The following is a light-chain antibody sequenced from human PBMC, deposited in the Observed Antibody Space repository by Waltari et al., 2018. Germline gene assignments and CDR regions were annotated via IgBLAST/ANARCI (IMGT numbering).Light chain of an antibody. CDR3: QQYGSSVLYT. J-gene: IGKJ2*01. CDR2: GAS. Sequence: EIVLTQSPGTLSLSPGERATLSCRTSQRLTKNYLAWYQQKPGQAPRLIIYGASSRAAGIPDRFSGSGSGTDFTLTISRLEPEDFAVYYCQQYGSSVLYTFGQGTKLEIK. CDR1: QRLTKNY. V-gene: IGKV3-20*01.